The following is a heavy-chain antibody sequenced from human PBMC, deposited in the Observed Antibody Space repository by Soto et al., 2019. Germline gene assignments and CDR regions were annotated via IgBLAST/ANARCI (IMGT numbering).Heavy chain of an antibody. CDR2: IKQDGSEK. D-gene: IGHD5-12*01. J-gene: IGHJ3*02. CDR3: ARDQVPYYHSGWDDAFDI. CDR1: GFTFSSYW. V-gene: IGHV3-7*03. Sequence: EVQLVESGGGLVQPGGSLRLSCAASGFTFSSYWMSWVRQAPGKGLEWVANIKQDGSEKYYVDSVKGRFTISRDNVKNSLYLQMNSLRAEDTAVYYCARDQVPYYHSGWDDAFDIWGQGTMVTVSS.